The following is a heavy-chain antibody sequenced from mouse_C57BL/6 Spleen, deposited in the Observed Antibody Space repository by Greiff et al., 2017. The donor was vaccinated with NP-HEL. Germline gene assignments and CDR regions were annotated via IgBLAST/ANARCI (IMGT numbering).Heavy chain of an antibody. J-gene: IGHJ3*01. CDR1: GYTFTSYW. CDR2: INPSNGGT. D-gene: IGHD1-1*01. V-gene: IGHV1-53*01. CDR3: ARSGTTVVDYGYDGFAY. Sequence: QVQLQQPGTELVKPGASVKLSCKASGYTFTSYWMHWVKQRPGQGLEWIGNINPSNGGTNYNEKFKSKATLTVDKSFSTAYMQLSSLTSEDSAVYYCARSGTTVVDYGYDGFAYWGQGTLVTVSA.